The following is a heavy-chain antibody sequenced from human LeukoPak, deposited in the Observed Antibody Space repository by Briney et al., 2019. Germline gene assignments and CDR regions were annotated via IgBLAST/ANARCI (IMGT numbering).Heavy chain of an antibody. CDR1: GGSITNYY. Sequence: SETLSLTCNVSGGSITNYYWGWIRQPPGKGLEWIGYVYYNGSANYNSSLQSRVTILVDTPKNQFSLRLSSVTAADTAVYYCARRVSTTSSFFDYWGHGALVTVSS. CDR2: VYYNGSA. D-gene: IGHD3-22*01. V-gene: IGHV4-59*01. J-gene: IGHJ4*01. CDR3: ARRVSTTSSFFDY.